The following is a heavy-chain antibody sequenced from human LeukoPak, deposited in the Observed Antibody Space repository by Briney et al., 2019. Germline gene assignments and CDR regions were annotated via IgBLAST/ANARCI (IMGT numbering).Heavy chain of an antibody. J-gene: IGHJ3*02. CDR3: AVEYDFWRNYAFDI. CDR2: INHSGST. Sequence: PGGSLRLSCAASGFTFSSYAMTWIRQPPGKGLEWIGEINHSGSTNYNPSLKSRVTISVDTSKNQFSLKLSSVTAADTAVYYCAVEYDFWRNYAFDIWGQGTMVTVSS. V-gene: IGHV4-34*08. CDR1: GFTFSSYA. D-gene: IGHD3-3*01.